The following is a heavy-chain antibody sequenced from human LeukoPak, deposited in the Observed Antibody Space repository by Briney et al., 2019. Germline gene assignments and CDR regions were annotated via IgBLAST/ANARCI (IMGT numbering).Heavy chain of an antibody. D-gene: IGHD4-17*01. Sequence: PGGSLRLSCAASGFTFSSYAMSWVRQAPGKGLEWVSAISGSGGSTYYADSVKGRFTISRDNSKNTLYLQMNSLRAEDTAVYYCLMPTVTNGYYLDYGAREPLFTVSS. CDR3: LMPTVTNGYYLDY. J-gene: IGHJ4*02. CDR1: GFTFSSYA. V-gene: IGHV3-23*01. CDR2: ISGSGGST.